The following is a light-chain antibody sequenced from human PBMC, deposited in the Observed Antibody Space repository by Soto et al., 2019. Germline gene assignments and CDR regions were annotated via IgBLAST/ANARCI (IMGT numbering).Light chain of an antibody. CDR2: AAS. Sequence: DIQMTQSPSTLSASVDDRVTITCRASQNIHTWLAWYQHKPGKAPILLIYAASSLESGVPSRFSGSGSGTEFNLTISSLQPDDFATDYCQQDESYPRTFGQGTKVEMK. CDR3: QQDESYPRT. CDR1: QNIHTW. J-gene: IGKJ1*01. V-gene: IGKV1-5*03.